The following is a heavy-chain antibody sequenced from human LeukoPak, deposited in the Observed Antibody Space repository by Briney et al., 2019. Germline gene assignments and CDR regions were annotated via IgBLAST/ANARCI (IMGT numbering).Heavy chain of an antibody. V-gene: IGHV3-23*01. CDR2: ISASGGST. CDR1: GFTFSSHD. Sequence: PGGTLRLSCAASGFTFSSHDMSWVRQAPGKGLEWVSGISASGGSTYYADSVKGRFTISRDNAKNSLYLQMNSLRAEDTAVYYCAAVLVGGFEPRFDIWGQGTMVTVSS. D-gene: IGHD2-15*01. J-gene: IGHJ3*02. CDR3: AAVLVGGFEPRFDI.